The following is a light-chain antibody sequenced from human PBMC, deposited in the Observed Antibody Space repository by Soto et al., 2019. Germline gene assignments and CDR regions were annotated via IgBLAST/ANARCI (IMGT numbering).Light chain of an antibody. CDR3: QQNHSTSYYT. Sequence: DIQMTQSPSSLSASVGDRVTITCRASQSISSYLNGYQQKPGKAPKLLIYAASSLQSGVPSRFSGSGSGTDFTLTISSLQPEDFATYNCQQNHSTSYYTFGQGTKVDIK. CDR2: AAS. J-gene: IGKJ2*01. V-gene: IGKV1-39*01. CDR1: QSISSY.